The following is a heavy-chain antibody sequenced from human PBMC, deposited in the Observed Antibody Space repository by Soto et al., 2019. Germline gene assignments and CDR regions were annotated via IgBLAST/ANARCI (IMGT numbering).Heavy chain of an antibody. D-gene: IGHD5-18*01. V-gene: IGHV3-23*01. J-gene: IGHJ4*02. CDR1: GFTFSSYA. Sequence: GGSLRLSCAASGFTFSSYAMSWVRQAPGKGLEWVSAISGSGGSTYYANSVKGRFTISRDNSKNTLYLQMNSLGAEDTAVYYCAKDEGYGYGPYYFDYWGQGTLVTVSS. CDR3: AKDEGYGYGPYYFDY. CDR2: ISGSGGST.